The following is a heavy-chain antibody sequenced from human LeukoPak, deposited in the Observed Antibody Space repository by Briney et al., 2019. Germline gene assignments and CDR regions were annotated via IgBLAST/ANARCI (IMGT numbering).Heavy chain of an antibody. Sequence: SETLSLTCIVTRGSVSSIDYYWSWIRQPPGKGLEWIGYIYYSGSTNYNPSLKSRVTITVDTSKNQFSLKLSSVTAADTAVYYCARAGSYRNYYFDYWGQGTLVTVSS. J-gene: IGHJ4*02. D-gene: IGHD1-26*01. CDR2: IYYSGST. CDR1: RGSVSSIDYY. V-gene: IGHV4-61*08. CDR3: ARAGSYRNYYFDY.